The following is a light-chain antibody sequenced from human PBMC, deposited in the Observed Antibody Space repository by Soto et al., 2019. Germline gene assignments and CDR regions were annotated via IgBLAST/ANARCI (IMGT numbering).Light chain of an antibody. CDR2: EVT. CDR1: SSDVATYNL. Sequence: QSALTQPASVSGSPGQSITISCTGTSSDVATYNLVSWYQQRPGTAPQLIIYEVTKRPSGVSTRFSGSQSGNTASLGISGLQADDEADYYCCSRVFGGGTKVTVL. J-gene: IGLJ3*02. V-gene: IGLV2-23*02. CDR3: CSRV.